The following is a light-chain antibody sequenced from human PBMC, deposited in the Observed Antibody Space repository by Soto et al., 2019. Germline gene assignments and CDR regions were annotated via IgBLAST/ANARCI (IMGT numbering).Light chain of an antibody. J-gene: IGLJ1*01. CDR2: DVS. Sequence: SALAQPASVSGSPGQSITISCTGTSSDFGGYNYVSWYQQHPGKAPKLMIYDVSNRPSGVSNRFSGSKSGNTASLTISGLQAEDEAGYYCSSYTSSSTLYVFGTGTKVTVL. CDR1: SSDFGGYNY. V-gene: IGLV2-14*01. CDR3: SSYTSSSTLYV.